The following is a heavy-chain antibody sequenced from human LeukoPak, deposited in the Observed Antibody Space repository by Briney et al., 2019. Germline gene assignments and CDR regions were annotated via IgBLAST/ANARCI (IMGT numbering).Heavy chain of an antibody. CDR2: IKQDGSEK. J-gene: IGHJ1*01. CDR1: GFTFSSYW. D-gene: IGHD3-3*01. CDR3: AKDFLRDYFQH. Sequence: GGSLRLSCAASGFTFSSYWMSWVRQAPGKGLEWVANIKQDGSEKYYVDSVKGRFTISRDNSKNTLYLQMNSLRAEDTAVYYCAKDFLRDYFQHWGQGTLVTVSS. V-gene: IGHV3-7*03.